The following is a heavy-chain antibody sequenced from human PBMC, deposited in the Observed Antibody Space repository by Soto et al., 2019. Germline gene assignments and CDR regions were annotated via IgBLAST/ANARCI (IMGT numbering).Heavy chain of an antibody. CDR1: GFTVSSSY. V-gene: IGHV3-66*01. Sequence: EVQVVESGGGLVQPGGSLRLSCAASGFTVSSSYMSWVRQAPGKGLEWVSLIYSDGTTYYADSVKGRFTISRDNSKNTLFLQMNSLRSEDSAVYYCASTRAFDYWGQGTLVTVSS. J-gene: IGHJ4*02. CDR3: ASTRAFDY. D-gene: IGHD3-10*01. CDR2: IYSDGTT.